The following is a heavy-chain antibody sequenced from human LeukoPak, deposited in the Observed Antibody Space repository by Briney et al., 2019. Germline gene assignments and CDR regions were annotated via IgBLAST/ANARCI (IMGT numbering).Heavy chain of an antibody. J-gene: IGHJ3*02. Sequence: PSETLSLTCTVSGGSISSYYWSWIRQPPGKGLEWIGYINYSGSTNCNPSLKSRVTISVDTSKNQFSLNLSSVTAADTAVYYCARQGGLTMLTDAFDIWGQGTMVTVSS. V-gene: IGHV4-59*08. CDR2: INYSGST. CDR1: GGSISSYY. CDR3: ARQGGLTMLTDAFDI. D-gene: IGHD3-10*01.